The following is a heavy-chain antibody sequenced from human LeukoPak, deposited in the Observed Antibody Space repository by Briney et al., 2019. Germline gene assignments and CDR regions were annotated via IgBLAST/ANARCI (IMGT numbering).Heavy chain of an antibody. D-gene: IGHD3-10*01. J-gene: IGHJ5*02. CDR2: VYYSGTT. CDR3: AGHPTYGSGTYGRNWFDP. CDR1: GGSISSSSTYY. V-gene: IGHV4-39*01. Sequence: SETLSLTCTVFGGSISSSSTYYWGWIRQPPGKGLEWIGSVYYSGTTYYSPSLKSRVTISIDTSKNQFSLRLTSVTAADTAVYYCAGHPTYGSGTYGRNWFDPWGQGTLVTVSS.